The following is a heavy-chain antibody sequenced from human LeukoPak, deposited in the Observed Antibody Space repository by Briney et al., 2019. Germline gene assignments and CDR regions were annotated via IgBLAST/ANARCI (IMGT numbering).Heavy chain of an antibody. J-gene: IGHJ5*02. CDR2: IYYSGST. D-gene: IGHD4-11*01. CDR3: ARDSVRQYNWFDP. Sequence: SETLSLTCTVPGGSISSYYWSWIRQPPGQGLEWMGYIYYSGSTNYNPSLKSRVTISVDTSKNQFSLKLSSVTAADTAVYYCARDSVRQYNWFDPWGQGTLVTVSS. CDR1: GGSISSYY. V-gene: IGHV4-59*01.